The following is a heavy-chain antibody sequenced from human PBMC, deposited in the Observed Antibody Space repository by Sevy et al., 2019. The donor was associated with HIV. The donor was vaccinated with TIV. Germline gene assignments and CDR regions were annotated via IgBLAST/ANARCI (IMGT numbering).Heavy chain of an antibody. Sequence: GGSLRLSCAASGFTFSSYSMTWVRQAPGKGLEWVSYISSSSSTIYYADSVKGRFTISRDNAKNSLYLQMNSLRDEDTAVYYCARESADSSSSGVDYWGQGTLVTVSS. CDR1: GFTFSSYS. D-gene: IGHD6-6*01. CDR3: ARESADSSSSGVDY. V-gene: IGHV3-48*02. J-gene: IGHJ4*02. CDR2: ISSSSSTI.